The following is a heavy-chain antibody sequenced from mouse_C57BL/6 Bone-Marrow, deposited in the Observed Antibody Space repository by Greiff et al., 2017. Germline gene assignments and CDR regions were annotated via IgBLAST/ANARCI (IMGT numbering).Heavy chain of an antibody. CDR3: ARGGLDY. CDR2: ISDGGSYT. V-gene: IGHV5-4*03. Sequence: EVKLVESGGGLVKPGGSLKLSCAASGFTFSSYAMSWVRQTPEKRLEWVATISDGGSYTSYPDNVKGRFTISRDNAKNTLYLQMSQLKSEDTAMYYWARGGLDYGGQGTSVTVSS. CDR1: GFTFSSYA. J-gene: IGHJ4*01.